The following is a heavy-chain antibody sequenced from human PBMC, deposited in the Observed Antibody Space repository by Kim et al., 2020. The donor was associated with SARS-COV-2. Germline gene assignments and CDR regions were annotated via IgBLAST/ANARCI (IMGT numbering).Heavy chain of an antibody. Sequence: SETLSLTCTVSGASIRSYFWAWIRQSPGKGLEWIGYYSGSAIYNPSLQSRATISLDTSKSHLSLSSVSAADTAVYYCARTMVRGVMDPICFDLWGPGIL. J-gene: IGHJ5*02. D-gene: IGHD3-10*01. CDR2: YYSGSA. CDR3: ARTMVRGVMDPICFDL. V-gene: IGHV4-59*13. CDR1: GASIRSYF.